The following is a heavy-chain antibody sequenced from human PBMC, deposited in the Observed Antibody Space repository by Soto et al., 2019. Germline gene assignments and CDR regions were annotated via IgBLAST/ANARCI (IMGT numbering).Heavy chain of an antibody. V-gene: IGHV4-34*01. J-gene: IGHJ4*02. CDR3: ARCPQITAYLAYCGGDCYSSPYNY. D-gene: IGHD2-21*02. CDR1: GGSFSGYY. CDR2: INHSGST. Sequence: SETLSLTCAVYGGSFSGYYWSWIRQPPGKGLEWIGEINHSGSTNYNPSLKSRVTISVDTSKNQFSLKLSSVTAADTAVYYCARCPQITAYLAYCGGDCYSSPYNYWGQGTLVTVSS.